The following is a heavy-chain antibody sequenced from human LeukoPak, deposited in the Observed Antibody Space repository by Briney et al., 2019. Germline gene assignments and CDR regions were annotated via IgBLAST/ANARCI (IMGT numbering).Heavy chain of an antibody. CDR2: INHSGST. V-gene: IGHV4-34*01. Sequence: PSETLSLTCAVYGGSFSGYYWSWIRQPPGKGLEWIGEINHSGSTNYNPSLKSRVTISVDTSKNQFSLKLSSVTAADTAVYYCARQPLYSSGYFAYWGQGTLVTVSS. CDR3: ARQPLYSSGYFAY. CDR1: GGSFSGYY. D-gene: IGHD3-22*01. J-gene: IGHJ4*02.